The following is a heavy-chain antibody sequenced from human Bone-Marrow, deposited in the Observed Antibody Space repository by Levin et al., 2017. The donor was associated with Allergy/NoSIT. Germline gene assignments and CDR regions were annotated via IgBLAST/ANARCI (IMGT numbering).Heavy chain of an antibody. CDR1: GFTFGDYA. J-gene: IGHJ5*02. V-gene: IGHV3-49*05. Sequence: KAGGSLRLSCSASGFTFGDYAMSWFRQAPGKGLEWVAFLRSNRHGGTSEYAASVRGRFIISRDDSKSIAYLQMNSLKIEDTAVYYCTRDIAARHWFDPWGQGTLVTVSS. CDR3: TRDIAARHWFDP. CDR2: LRSNRHGGTS. D-gene: IGHD6-6*01.